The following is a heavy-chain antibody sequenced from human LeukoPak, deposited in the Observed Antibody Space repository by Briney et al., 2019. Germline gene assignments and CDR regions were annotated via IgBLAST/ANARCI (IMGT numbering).Heavy chain of an antibody. CDR2: IFHSGST. CDR1: GGSISSSSYY. D-gene: IGHD6-19*01. J-gene: IGHJ4*02. Sequence: PSETLSLTCTISGGSISSSSYYWGWIRQPPGKRLEWVGYIFHSGSTNYSPSLKSRLTISVDASKNQFSLNLTSVTAADTAVYYCARAYSSGWYRFDSWGQGTLVTVSS. CDR3: ARAYSSGWYRFDS. V-gene: IGHV4-61*05.